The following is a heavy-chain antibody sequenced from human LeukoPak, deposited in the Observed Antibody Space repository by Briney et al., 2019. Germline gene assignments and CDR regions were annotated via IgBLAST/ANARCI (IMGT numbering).Heavy chain of an antibody. D-gene: IGHD6-13*01. Sequence: PGGSLRLSCAASGFTFSSYWMNWVRQAPGKGLECISYIDTSASSTYYADSVKGRFTISRDNAKNSLYLQMNSLRAEDTAVYYCVAAVGTSDFYYYYTDVWGKGTTVTISS. V-gene: IGHV3-48*04. CDR3: VAAVGTSDFYYYYTDV. CDR1: GFTFSSYW. CDR2: IDTSASST. J-gene: IGHJ6*03.